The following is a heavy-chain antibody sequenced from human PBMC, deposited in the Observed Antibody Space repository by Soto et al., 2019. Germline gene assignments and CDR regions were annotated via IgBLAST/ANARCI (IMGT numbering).Heavy chain of an antibody. CDR3: ARANGGTFDFMSVYPYSFDY. J-gene: IGHJ4*02. Sequence: EVQLVESGGGLVKPGGSLRLSCAASGFTFSTYGMNWVRQSPGKGLEWVSSISSSRSNIYYADSVKGRFTISRDNAKKLLFLQMNSLRAEDTAVYYCARANGGTFDFMSVYPYSFDYWGRGTLVAVSS. D-gene: IGHD3-3*01. CDR1: GFTFSTYG. V-gene: IGHV3-21*01. CDR2: ISSSRSNI.